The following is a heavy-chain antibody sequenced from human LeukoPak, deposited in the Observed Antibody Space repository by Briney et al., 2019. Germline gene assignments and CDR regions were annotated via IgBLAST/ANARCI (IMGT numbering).Heavy chain of an antibody. CDR2: SGTVGDT. D-gene: IGHD6-19*01. V-gene: IGHV3-13*01. CDR3: ARTKPWPNNDVFDM. CDR1: GFTFSRYD. Sequence: GGSLRLSCAASGFTFSRYDMHWVRQITGKGLEWLSNSGTVGDTYYPDSVKGRFTTSRENAKNSVYLQMDSLRVGDTAVYYCARTKPWPNNDVFDMWGQGTLVIVSS. J-gene: IGHJ3*02.